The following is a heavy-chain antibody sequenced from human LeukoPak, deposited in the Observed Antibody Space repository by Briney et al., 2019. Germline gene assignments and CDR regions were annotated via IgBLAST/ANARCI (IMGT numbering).Heavy chain of an antibody. D-gene: IGHD5-24*01. CDR2: IKQDGSEI. Sequence: GGSLRLSCAASGFTLSRFWMSWVRQARGKGREWVAHIKQDGSEIHYVDSVKGRFTISRDNAKNSVYVQMNSLRAGDRAIYYLAKGATITAYNFDYWGQGTLVTVSS. J-gene: IGHJ4*02. CDR3: AKGATITAYNFDY. CDR1: GFTLSRFW. V-gene: IGHV3-7*01.